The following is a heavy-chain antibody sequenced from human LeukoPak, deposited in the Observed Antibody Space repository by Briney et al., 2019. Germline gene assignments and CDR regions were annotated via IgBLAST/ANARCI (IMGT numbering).Heavy chain of an antibody. J-gene: IGHJ4*02. D-gene: IGHD3-22*01. CDR3: ARDTGSGYFFDY. V-gene: IGHV3-74*01. CDR1: GFTFSNYW. Sequence: PGGSLRLSCAASGFTFSNYWIHWVRQAPGEGLVWVSRISNDGTTTSYADSVRGRFTISRDDAKNSLYLQMNSLRAEDTAVYYCARDTGSGYFFDYWGQGTLVTVSS. CDR2: ISNDGTTT.